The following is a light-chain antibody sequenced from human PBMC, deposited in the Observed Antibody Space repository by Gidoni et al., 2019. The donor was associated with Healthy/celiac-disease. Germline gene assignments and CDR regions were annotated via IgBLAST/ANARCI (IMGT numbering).Light chain of an antibody. CDR1: QGISSA. J-gene: IGKJ4*01. V-gene: IGKV1D-13*01. CDR2: GAS. CDR3: QQYDNYPLT. Sequence: AVQLSQRLSPLSASVGDRVTITGRASQGISSALAWYQQKHGKAPKLLIYGASSLESGVPERFSGSGSGTDFTLTISSLQPEDFATYYCQQYDNYPLTFGGGTKVEIK.